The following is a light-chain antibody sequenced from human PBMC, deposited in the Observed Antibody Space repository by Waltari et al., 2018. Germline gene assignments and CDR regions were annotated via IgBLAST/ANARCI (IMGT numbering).Light chain of an antibody. CDR1: QSVRRS. CDR2: DAS. J-gene: IGKJ1*01. Sequence: EIVLTQSPGTLSLYPGERATLSCSASQSVRRSLAWYQQKPGPAPRLLIYDASSRATGIPDRFSGGGSGSDFSLTISRLEPEDFAVYYCQKYVSLPATFGQGTKVEIK. V-gene: IGKV3-20*01. CDR3: QKYVSLPAT.